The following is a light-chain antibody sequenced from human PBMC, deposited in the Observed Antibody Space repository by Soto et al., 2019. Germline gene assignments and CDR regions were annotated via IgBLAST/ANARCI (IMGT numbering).Light chain of an antibody. J-gene: IGLJ1*01. Sequence: QSALTQPASVSGSPGQSITISCTGSSSDVGGYDYVSWYQHHPGKAPKLMIHDVSNRPSGVSNRFSGSKSGNTASLTISGLQAEDEADYYCSSYTSSSTPYVFGTGTKLTAL. CDR1: SSDVGGYDY. CDR2: DVS. V-gene: IGLV2-14*03. CDR3: SSYTSSSTPYV.